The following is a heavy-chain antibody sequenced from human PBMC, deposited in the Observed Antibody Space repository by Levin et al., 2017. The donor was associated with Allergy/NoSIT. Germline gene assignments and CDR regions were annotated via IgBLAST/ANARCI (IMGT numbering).Heavy chain of an antibody. D-gene: IGHD5-12*01. J-gene: IGHJ4*02. CDR3: AKDLGVGQIVAQPGDY. CDR2: ISGSGGST. Sequence: GGSLRLSCAASGFTFSSYAMSWVRQAPGKGLEWVSAISGSGGSTYYADSVKGRFTISRDNSKNTLYLQMNSLRAEDTAVYYCAKDLGVGQIVAQPGDYWGQGTLVTVSS. V-gene: IGHV3-23*01. CDR1: GFTFSSYA.